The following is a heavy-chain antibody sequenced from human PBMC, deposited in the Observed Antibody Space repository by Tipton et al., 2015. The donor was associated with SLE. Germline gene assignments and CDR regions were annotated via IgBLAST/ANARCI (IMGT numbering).Heavy chain of an antibody. CDR1: GGSFSGYY. Sequence: TLSLTCAVYGGSFSGYYWSWIRQPPGKGLEWIGEINNSGSTNYNPSLKSRVTISVDTSKNQFSLKLSSVTAADTAVYYCAILRGLDYWGQGTLVTVSS. CDR3: AILRGLDY. J-gene: IGHJ4*02. V-gene: IGHV4-34*01. CDR2: INNSGST. D-gene: IGHD4-17*01.